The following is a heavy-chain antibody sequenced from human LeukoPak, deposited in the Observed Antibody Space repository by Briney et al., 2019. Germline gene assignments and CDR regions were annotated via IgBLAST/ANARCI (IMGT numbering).Heavy chain of an antibody. CDR3: ARDLYYGSGAFDI. J-gene: IGHJ3*02. V-gene: IGHV4-31*03. D-gene: IGHD3-10*01. CDR2: IYYSRST. CDR1: GGSISSGGYY. Sequence: SQTLSLTCTVSGGSISSGGYYWSWIRQHPGKGLEWIGYIYYSRSTYYNPSLKSRVTISVDTSKNQFSLKLSSVTAADTAVYYCARDLYYGSGAFDIWGQGTMVTVSS.